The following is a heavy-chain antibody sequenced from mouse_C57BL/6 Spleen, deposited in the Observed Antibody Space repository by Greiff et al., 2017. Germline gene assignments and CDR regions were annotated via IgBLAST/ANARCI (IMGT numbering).Heavy chain of an antibody. J-gene: IGHJ4*01. CDR2: IYPGNSDT. CDR1: GYTFTSYW. CDR3: TTITTVDYYAMDY. D-gene: IGHD1-1*01. Sequence: VQLQQSGTVLARPGASVKMSCKTSGYTFTSYWMHWVKQRPGKGLEWIGAIYPGNSDTSYNQKFKGKAKLTAVTSASTAYMELSSLTNEDSAVYYGTTITTVDYYAMDYWGQGTSVTVSS. V-gene: IGHV1-5*01.